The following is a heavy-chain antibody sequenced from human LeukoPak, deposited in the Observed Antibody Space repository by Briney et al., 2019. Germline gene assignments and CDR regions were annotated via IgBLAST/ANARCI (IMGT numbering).Heavy chain of an antibody. CDR3: AKTRPLDSSSWSHGDY. Sequence: GGSLRLSCAASGFTFSSYAMSWVRQAPGKGLEWVSAISGGGDSTYYGDSVKGRFTISRDNSKNTLYLQMNSLRAEDTAVYYCAKTRPLDSSSWSHGDYWGQGTLVTVSS. D-gene: IGHD6-13*01. CDR2: ISGGGDST. J-gene: IGHJ4*02. V-gene: IGHV3-23*01. CDR1: GFTFSSYA.